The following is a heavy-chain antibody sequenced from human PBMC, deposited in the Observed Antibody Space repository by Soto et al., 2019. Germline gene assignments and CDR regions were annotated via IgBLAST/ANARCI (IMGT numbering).Heavy chain of an antibody. V-gene: IGHV3-23*01. CDR1: GFTFSSYA. J-gene: IGHJ6*02. D-gene: IGHD3-10*01. Sequence: GESLKISCAASGFTFSSYAMSWVHQAPGKGLEWVSAISGSGGSTYYADSVKGRFTISRDNSKNTLYLQMNSLRAEDTAVYYCAKAYYYGSGSAGLLDVWGQGTTVTVSS. CDR3: AKAYYYGSGSAGLLDV. CDR2: ISGSGGST.